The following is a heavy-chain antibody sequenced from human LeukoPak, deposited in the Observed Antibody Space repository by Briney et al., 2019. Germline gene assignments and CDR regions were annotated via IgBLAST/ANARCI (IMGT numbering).Heavy chain of an antibody. J-gene: IGHJ4*02. CDR3: ARFGDSHADS. D-gene: IGHD3-10*01. V-gene: IGHV1-2*02. CDR2: INPNSGDT. CDR1: GYTFTGYY. Sequence: ASVKVSCKASGYTFTGYYLHWVRQAPGQGLVWMGWINPNSGDTNYAQKFQGRVTMTSDTSISTAYMELSRLRSDDTAVYCCARFGDSHADSWGQGTLVTVSS.